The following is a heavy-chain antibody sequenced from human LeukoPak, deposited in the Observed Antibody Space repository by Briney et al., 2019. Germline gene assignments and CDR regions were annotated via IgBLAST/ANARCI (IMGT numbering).Heavy chain of an antibody. V-gene: IGHV3-23*01. CDR2: TSARGGDT. J-gene: IGHJ4*02. CDR1: GFTFSGYA. Sequence: PGGSLRLSCAASGFTFSGYAMSWVRHTQGKGLEWVSATSARGGDTYYADSAKGRFTISRDNSKNTVYLQMNSLRAEDTALYYCAKYFTFYGDSRGYYFDFWGQGTLVTVSS. CDR3: AKYFTFYGDSRGYYFDF. D-gene: IGHD4-17*01.